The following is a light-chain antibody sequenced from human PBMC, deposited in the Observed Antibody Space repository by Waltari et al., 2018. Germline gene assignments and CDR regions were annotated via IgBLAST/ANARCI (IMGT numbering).Light chain of an antibody. Sequence: QSALTPPPPVSGLPGPSVTLVSTANSSAVGAYTHVSWYQQHPGKAPKLMIYGVSKRPSGVPDRFSGSKSGNTASLTISGLQAEDEGDYYCCSYAGTYTVRVFGGGTKVTVL. CDR3: CSYAGTYTVRV. CDR2: GVS. J-gene: IGLJ3*02. CDR1: SSAVGAYTH. V-gene: IGLV2-11*01.